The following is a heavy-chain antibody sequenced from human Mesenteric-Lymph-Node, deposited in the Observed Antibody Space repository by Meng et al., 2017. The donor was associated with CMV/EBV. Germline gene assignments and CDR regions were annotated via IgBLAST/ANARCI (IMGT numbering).Heavy chain of an antibody. Sequence: AVSGGSISSSTWWVWVRQPPGKGLEWIGEIYHSGSTNYNPSLKSRVTISVDKSKNQFSLKLSSVTAADTAVYYCARYYYGSGSYYMGWGQGTLVTVSS. J-gene: IGHJ4*02. CDR1: GGSISSSTW. V-gene: IGHV4-4*02. D-gene: IGHD3-10*01. CDR2: IYHSGST. CDR3: ARYYYGSGSYYMG.